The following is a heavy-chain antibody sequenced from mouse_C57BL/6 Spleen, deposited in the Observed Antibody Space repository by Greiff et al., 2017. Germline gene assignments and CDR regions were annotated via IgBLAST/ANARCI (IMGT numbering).Heavy chain of an antibody. V-gene: IGHV1-9*01. Sequence: VKLQESGAELMKPGASVKLSCKATGYTFTGYWIEWVKQRPGHGLEWIGEILPGSGSTNYNEKFKGKATFTADTYSNTAYMQLSSLTTEDSAIYDCARWRGYEPWFAYWGQGTLVTVSA. D-gene: IGHD2-10*02. J-gene: IGHJ3*01. CDR1: GYTFTGYW. CDR3: ARWRGYEPWFAY. CDR2: ILPGSGST.